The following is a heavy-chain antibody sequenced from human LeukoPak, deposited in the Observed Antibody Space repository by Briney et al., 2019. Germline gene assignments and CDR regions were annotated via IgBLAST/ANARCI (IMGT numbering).Heavy chain of an antibody. CDR2: IDSDGSKT. J-gene: IGHJ4*02. CDR1: GFTFSSHL. D-gene: IGHD3-22*01. V-gene: IGHV3-74*01. Sequence: GGSLRLSCIASGFTFSSHLMHWVRQVPGKGLVWVSRIDSDGSKTDYADSVKGRFTFSRDNARNTLYLQMNSLRAEDTAVYYCVRLSSGYYGLIDHWGQGTLVTVSS. CDR3: VRLSSGYYGLIDH.